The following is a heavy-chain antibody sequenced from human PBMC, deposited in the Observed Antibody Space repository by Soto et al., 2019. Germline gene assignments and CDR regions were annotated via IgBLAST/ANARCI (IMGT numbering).Heavy chain of an antibody. D-gene: IGHD6-19*01. CDR1: GFTFGDYA. V-gene: IGHV3-49*03. CDR2: IRGRAYGGTT. J-gene: IGHJ4*02. Sequence: GGSLRLSCTASGFTFGDYAMSWFRQAPGKGLEWLGFIRGRAYGGTTEYAASMKGRFTISRDDSKSIAYLQMNSLKTEDTAIYYCATSPAYSSGWYYFDYWGQGTLVTVSS. CDR3: ATSPAYSSGWYYFDY.